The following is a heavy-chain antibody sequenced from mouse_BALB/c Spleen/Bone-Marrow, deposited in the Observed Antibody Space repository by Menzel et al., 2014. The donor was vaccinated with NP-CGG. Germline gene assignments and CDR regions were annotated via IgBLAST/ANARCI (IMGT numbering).Heavy chain of an antibody. J-gene: IGHJ4*01. CDR1: GYTFTSHW. CDR3: ARKGYGNYHYYAMDY. D-gene: IGHD2-1*01. Sequence: VQLVESGAELAKPGASVKMSCKASGYTFTSHWMYWIKQRPGQGLEWIGYINPSTGYTEYNQKFKDKATLTADKSSNTAYMQLSSLTSEDSAVYYCARKGYGNYHYYAMDYWGQGTSVTVSS. V-gene: IGHV1-7*01. CDR2: INPSTGYT.